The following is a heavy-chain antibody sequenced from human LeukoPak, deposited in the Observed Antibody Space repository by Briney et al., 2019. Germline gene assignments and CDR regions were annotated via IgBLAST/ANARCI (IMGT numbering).Heavy chain of an antibody. J-gene: IGHJ3*02. CDR3: AKDVVYAIFGRGAFDI. D-gene: IGHD2-8*02. CDR1: GGSISSYY. CDR2: IYTSGST. Sequence: SETLSLTCTVSGGSISSYYWSWIRQPAGKGLEWIGRIYTSGSTNYNPSLKSRVTMSVDTSKNQFSLKLSSVTAEDTAVYYCAKDVVYAIFGRGAFDIWGQGTMVTVSS. V-gene: IGHV4-4*07.